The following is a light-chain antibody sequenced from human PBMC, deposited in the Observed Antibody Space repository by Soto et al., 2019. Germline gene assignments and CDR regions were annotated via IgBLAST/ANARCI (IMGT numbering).Light chain of an antibody. CDR2: GAS. J-gene: IGKJ3*01. CDR3: QQTNSFPFT. Sequence: DIQMTQSPSSVSASVGDRLTITCRASQIINKWLAWYQQKPGKAPTLLIYGASTLQSGVPSSFSGSGSGTDFTLTLSSLQPEDFATYYCQQTNSFPFTFGPGTKVDIK. V-gene: IGKV1-12*02. CDR1: QIINKW.